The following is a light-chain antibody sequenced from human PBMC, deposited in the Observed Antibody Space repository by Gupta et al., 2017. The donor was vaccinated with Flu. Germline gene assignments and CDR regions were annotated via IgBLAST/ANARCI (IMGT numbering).Light chain of an antibody. CDR2: EVS. V-gene: IGLV2-14*01. CDR3: SSYTSSSTLVV. J-gene: IGLJ2*01. CDR1: SSDVGGYNY. Sequence: PASVSGSPGQSITISCTGTSSDVGGYNYVSWYQQHPGKAPKLMIYEVSNRPSGVSNRFSGSKSGNTASLTISGLQAEDEADYYCSSYTSSSTLVVFGGGTTLTVL.